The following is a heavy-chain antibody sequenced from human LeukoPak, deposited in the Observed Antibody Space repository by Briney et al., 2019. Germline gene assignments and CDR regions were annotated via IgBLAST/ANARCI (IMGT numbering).Heavy chain of an antibody. D-gene: IGHD6-13*01. CDR1: GGSISGFY. CDR2: IYYSGNT. Sequence: SETLSLTCTVSGGSISGFYWSWIRQPPGKGLEWIGYIYYSGNTNYNPSLRSRVTISVDTSKNHSSLKLTSVTAADTAVYYCARGYSSSWYYFDYWGQGTLVTVSS. CDR3: ARGYSSSWYYFDY. J-gene: IGHJ4*02. V-gene: IGHV4-59*01.